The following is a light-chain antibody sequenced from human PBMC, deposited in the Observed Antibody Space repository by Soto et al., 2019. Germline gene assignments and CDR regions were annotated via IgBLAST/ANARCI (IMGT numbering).Light chain of an antibody. CDR1: QSVSNTF. Sequence: VLTQSPGTLSLSPGERATLSCRASQSVSNTFLAWYQQKPGQAPRLLIYAATTRATGIPDRFSGSGSGTDFTLTISRLEPEDFAVYYCQQYANSPGTFGPGTKLEIK. J-gene: IGKJ2*02. CDR2: AAT. V-gene: IGKV3-20*01. CDR3: QQYANSPGT.